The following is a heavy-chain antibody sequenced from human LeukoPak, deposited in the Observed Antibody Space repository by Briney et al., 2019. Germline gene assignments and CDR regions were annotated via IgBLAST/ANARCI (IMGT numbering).Heavy chain of an antibody. V-gene: IGHV3-23*01. D-gene: IGHD4-23*01. CDR1: GFTFSSYA. J-gene: IGHJ5*02. CDR2: ISGSGGST. CDR3: AKPPFARGNVWFDP. Sequence: GGSLRLSCAASGFTFSSYAMSWVRQAPGKGLEWVSAISGSGGSTYYADSVKGRFTISRDNFKNTLYLQMNSLRAEDTAVYYCAKPPFARGNVWFDPWGQGTLVTVSS.